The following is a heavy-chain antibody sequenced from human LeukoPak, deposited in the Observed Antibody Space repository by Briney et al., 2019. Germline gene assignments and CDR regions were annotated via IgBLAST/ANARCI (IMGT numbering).Heavy chain of an antibody. Sequence: ASVKVSCKASGYTFTTYGINWVRRAPGPGLEWMGWISAYNGNTKYAQKVPGRVTMTTDKTTNTTYMALRSLRSDATAVYYCVGDLSSYSSGWYVSLVWGQGTLVTVSS. V-gene: IGHV1-18*01. D-gene: IGHD6-19*01. CDR2: ISAYNGNT. CDR1: GYTFTTYG. J-gene: IGHJ4*02. CDR3: VGDLSSYSSGWYVSLV.